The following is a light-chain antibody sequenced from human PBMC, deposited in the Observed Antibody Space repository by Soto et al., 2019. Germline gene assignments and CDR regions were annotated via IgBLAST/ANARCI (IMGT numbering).Light chain of an antibody. CDR2: GAS. J-gene: IGKJ1*01. CDR3: QQYKDWPTT. V-gene: IGKV3-15*01. CDR1: QYVSSS. Sequence: EIVMTQSPATLSVSPGERATLSCRASQYVSSSVAWYQQKPGQAPRLLIYGASTRATGIPARFSGSGSGTEFILTSSSLQSEDFVVYHCQQYKDWPTTFGQGTKVEIK.